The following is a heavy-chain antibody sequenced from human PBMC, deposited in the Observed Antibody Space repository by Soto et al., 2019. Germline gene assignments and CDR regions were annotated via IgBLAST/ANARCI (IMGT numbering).Heavy chain of an antibody. CDR2: IHHSGST. CDR1: GGSISSGGNP. J-gene: IGHJ2*01. CDR3: ARIKQLVPWYFDL. Sequence: QLQLQESGSGLVKPSQTLSLTCAVSGGSISSGGNPWSWIRQAPVKGLEWIGYIHHSGSTYYNPSLKSRVTMSVDRSRNQFSLRLSSVTAADTAVYYCARIKQLVPWYFDLWGRGTLVTVSS. V-gene: IGHV4-30-2*01. D-gene: IGHD6-6*01.